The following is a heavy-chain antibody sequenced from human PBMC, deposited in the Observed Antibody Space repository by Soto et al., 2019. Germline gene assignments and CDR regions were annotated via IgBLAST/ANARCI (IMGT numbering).Heavy chain of an antibody. Sequence: SLRLSCTASGFTFGDYAMSSFLQAPVKGLEWLGFIRSKAYGGTTEYAASVKGRFTISRDDSKSIAYLQMNSLKTEDTAVYYCTRVGRYYDSSGYYYFDYWGQGTLVTVSS. CDR3: TRVGRYYDSSGYYYFDY. D-gene: IGHD3-22*01. J-gene: IGHJ4*02. CDR1: GFTFGDYA. V-gene: IGHV3-49*03. CDR2: IRSKAYGGTT.